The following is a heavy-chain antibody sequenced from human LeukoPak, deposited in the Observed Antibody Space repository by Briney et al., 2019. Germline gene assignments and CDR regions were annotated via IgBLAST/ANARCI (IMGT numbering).Heavy chain of an antibody. V-gene: IGHV3-30*02. CDR3: AKGGIAVAGTSYYYYMDV. J-gene: IGHJ6*03. CDR2: LRFDSTSN. D-gene: IGHD6-19*01. CDR1: GFTFSSFG. Sequence: GGSLRLSCAASGFTFSSFGMHWVRQAPGKGLEWVSFLRFDSTSNYYADSVKGRFAISRDNSKNTLYLQMNSLRAEDTAVYYCAKGGIAVAGTSYYYYMDVWGKGTTVTISS.